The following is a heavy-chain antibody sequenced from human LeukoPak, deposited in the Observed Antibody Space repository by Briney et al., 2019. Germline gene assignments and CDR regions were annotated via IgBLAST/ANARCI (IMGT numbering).Heavy chain of an antibody. CDR3: ARAPPYSSSWYTAGWYFDL. Sequence: PGGSLRLSCAASGFTFSSYAMHWVRQAPGKGLEYVSAISSNGGSTYYANSVKGRFTISRDNSKNTLYLRMGSLRAEDMAVYYCARAPPYSSSWYTAGWYFDLWGRGTLVTVSS. J-gene: IGHJ2*01. V-gene: IGHV3-64*01. D-gene: IGHD6-13*01. CDR2: ISSNGGST. CDR1: GFTFSSYA.